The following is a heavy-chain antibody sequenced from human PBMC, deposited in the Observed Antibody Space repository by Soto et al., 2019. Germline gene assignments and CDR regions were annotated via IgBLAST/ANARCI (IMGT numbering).Heavy chain of an antibody. V-gene: IGHV4-61*01. CDR1: GGAVPSGNYY. D-gene: IGHD2-21*02. J-gene: IGHJ4*02. CDR2: IYYSGST. CDR3: ARGPVVTPFVDS. Sequence: QVQLQESGPGLVKPSETLSLTCTVSGGAVPSGNYYWSWIRQPPGKGLAWIGHIYYSGSTNYNPSLEGRATISVDASKNQFSLKLSSVTAADTAVYYCARGPVVTPFVDSWGEGPLVTVSS.